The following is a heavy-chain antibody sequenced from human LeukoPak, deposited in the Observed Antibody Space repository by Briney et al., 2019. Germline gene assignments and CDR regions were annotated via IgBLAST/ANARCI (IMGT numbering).Heavy chain of an antibody. J-gene: IGHJ6*03. Sequence: SVKVSCKASGGTFSSYAISWVRQAPGQGLEWMGGIIPIFGTANYAQKFQGRVTMTRNTSISTAYMELSSLRSEDTAVYYCARGDSSSWYPPVYYYYYYMDVWGKGTTVTVSS. V-gene: IGHV1-69*05. D-gene: IGHD6-13*01. CDR1: GGTFSSYA. CDR2: IIPIFGTA. CDR3: ARGDSSSWYPPVYYYYYYMDV.